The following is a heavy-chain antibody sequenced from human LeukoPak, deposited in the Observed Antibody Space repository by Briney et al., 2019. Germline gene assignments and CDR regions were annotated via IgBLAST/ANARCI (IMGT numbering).Heavy chain of an antibody. CDR3: ARDGGGSLYGMDV. V-gene: IGHV4-31*03. Sequence: PSETLSLTRTVSGGSISSGVYCWSWIRQRPGEGLRWIGYICSSGSAYYNPSLKSRVTMSIDTSNNQFSLKLSSVTAADTAVYYCARDGGGSLYGMDVWGQGTTVTVSS. D-gene: IGHD2-15*01. J-gene: IGHJ6*02. CDR1: GGSISSGVYC. CDR2: ICSSGSA.